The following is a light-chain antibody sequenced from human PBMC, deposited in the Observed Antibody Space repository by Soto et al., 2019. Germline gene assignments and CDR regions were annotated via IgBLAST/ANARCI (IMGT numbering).Light chain of an antibody. V-gene: IGKV3-20*01. CDR2: GAS. CDR3: QQFGRSSWT. CDR1: QSVGSSD. Sequence: EIVLTQSPGTLSLSPGERATLSCRASQSVGSSDLAWYQQKPGQSPRLLIYGASSRATGVPDRFSGSGSGTDFTLTISRLEPEDFAVYYCQQFGRSSWTFGRVTKVEIK. J-gene: IGKJ1*01.